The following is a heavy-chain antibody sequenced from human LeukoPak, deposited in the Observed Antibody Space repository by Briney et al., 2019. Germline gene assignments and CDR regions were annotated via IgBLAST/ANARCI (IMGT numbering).Heavy chain of an antibody. D-gene: IGHD2-15*01. Sequence: PGGSLRLSCAASGVTFSSFAMHWVRQAPGKGLEWVAVISYHGRDTYYADSVKGRFTISRDNSKSTLYLQLNSLGAEDTAVYYCAAQPCSVGRCYLDYWGQGTLVTVSS. CDR2: ISYHGRDT. J-gene: IGHJ4*02. V-gene: IGHV3-30*04. CDR3: AAQPCSVGRCYLDY. CDR1: GVTFSSFA.